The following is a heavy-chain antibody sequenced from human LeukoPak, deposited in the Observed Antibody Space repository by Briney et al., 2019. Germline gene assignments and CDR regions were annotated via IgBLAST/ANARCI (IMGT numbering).Heavy chain of an antibody. CDR1: GGSISSSSYY. CDR3: ARENYYGSGSYYNY. CDR2: IYYSGST. Sequence: PSETLSLTCTVSGGSISSSSYYWGWIRQPPGKGLEWIGSIYYSGSTNYNPSLKSRVTISVDKSKNQFSLKLSSVSAADTAVYYCARENYYGSGSYYNYWGQGTLVTVSS. D-gene: IGHD3-10*01. J-gene: IGHJ4*02. V-gene: IGHV4-39*07.